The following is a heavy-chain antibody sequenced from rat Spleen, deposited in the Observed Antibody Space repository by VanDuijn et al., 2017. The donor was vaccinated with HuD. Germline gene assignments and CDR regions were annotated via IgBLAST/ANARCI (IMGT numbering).Heavy chain of an antibody. V-gene: IGHV2S12*01. D-gene: IGHD1-4*01. CDR2: ISSGGST. CDR1: GFSLTRNG. Sequence: QVQVKESGPGLVPPSQTLSLTCPVSGFSLTRNGVSWVRQTPGMGLEWIAAISSGGSTYYNSALKSRLIISRDTSKSQVFLKMNSLQTEDTAIYFCIRESLPGYNSHWFVYWGQGTLVTVSS. CDR3: IRESLPGYNSHWFVY. J-gene: IGHJ3*01.